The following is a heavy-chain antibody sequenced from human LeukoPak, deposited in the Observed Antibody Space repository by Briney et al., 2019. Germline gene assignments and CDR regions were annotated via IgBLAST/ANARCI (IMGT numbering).Heavy chain of an antibody. CDR1: GFTFSSYS. V-gene: IGHV3-21*01. CDR2: ISSSSSYI. CDR3: ASLWFGELINWFDP. J-gene: IGHJ5*02. D-gene: IGHD3-10*01. Sequence: GGSLRLSCAASGFTFSSYSMNWVRQAPGKGLEWVSSISSSSSYIYYADSVKGRFTISRDNAKNSLYLQMNSLRAEDTAVYYCASLWFGELINWFDPWGQGTLVTVSS.